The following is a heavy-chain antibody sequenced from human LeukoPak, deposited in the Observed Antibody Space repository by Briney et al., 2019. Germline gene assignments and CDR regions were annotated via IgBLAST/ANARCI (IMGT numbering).Heavy chain of an antibody. CDR1: GFIFSNYS. CDR2: VSYRSLYK. D-gene: IGHD4-17*01. J-gene: IGHJ3*01. Sequence: GGSLRLSCVASGFIFSNYSMHWVRQAPGKGLEWVSSVSYRSLYKYSADSVKGRFTTSRDDAKNSVYLQMNSLRAGDTAVYYCARKTALTHHDAYDVWGQGTVVT. V-gene: IGHV3-21*01. CDR3: ARKTALTHHDAYDV.